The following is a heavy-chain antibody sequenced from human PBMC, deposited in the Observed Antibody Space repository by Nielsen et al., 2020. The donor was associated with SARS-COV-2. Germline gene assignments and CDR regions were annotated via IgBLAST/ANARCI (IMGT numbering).Heavy chain of an antibody. CDR3: ARIRVTMVRGATPIVGRDYYYGMDV. J-gene: IGHJ6*02. D-gene: IGHD3-10*01. CDR1: GFSLSTSGMC. V-gene: IGHV2-70*11. Sequence: SGPTLVKPTQTLTLTCTFSGFSLSTSGMCVSWIRQPPGKALEWLARIDWDDDKYYSTSLKTRLTISKDTSKNQVVLTMTNMDPVDTATYYCARIRVTMVRGATPIVGRDYYYGMDVWGQGTTVTVSS. CDR2: IDWDDDK.